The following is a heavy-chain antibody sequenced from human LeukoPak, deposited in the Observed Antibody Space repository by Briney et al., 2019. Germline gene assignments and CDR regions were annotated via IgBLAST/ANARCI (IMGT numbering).Heavy chain of an antibody. CDR1: GFTFSSYA. D-gene: IGHD3-16*01. CDR2: ISYDGSNK. V-gene: IGHV3-30-3*01. J-gene: IGHJ4*02. Sequence: PGRSLRLSCAASGFTFSSYAMHWVRQAPGKGLEWVAVISYDGSNKYYADSVKGRFTISRDNSKNTLYLQMNSLRAEDTAVYYCANAGGDYWGQGTLVTVSS. CDR3: ANAGGDY.